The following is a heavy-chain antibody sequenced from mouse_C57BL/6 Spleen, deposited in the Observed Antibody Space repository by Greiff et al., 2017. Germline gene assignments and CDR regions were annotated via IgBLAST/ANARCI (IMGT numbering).Heavy chain of an antibody. CDR1: GYTFTSYW. V-gene: IGHV1-52*01. CDR3: AREGRLPNFDD. D-gene: IGHD2-4*01. CDR2: IDPSDSET. J-gene: IGHJ2*01. Sequence: QVQLQQPGAELVRPGSSVKLSCKASGYTFTSYWMHWVKQRPIQGLEWIGNIDPSDSETHYNQKFKDKATLTVDKSSSTAYMQLSSLTSEDSAVYYCAREGRLPNFDDWGQGTTLTVSS.